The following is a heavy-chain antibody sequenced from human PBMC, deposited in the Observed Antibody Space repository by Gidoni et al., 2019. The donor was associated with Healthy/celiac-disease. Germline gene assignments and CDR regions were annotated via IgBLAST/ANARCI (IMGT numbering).Heavy chain of an antibody. CDR1: GYTFTGYY. CDR3: ARGGAAACRDYYGMDV. D-gene: IGHD6-13*01. CDR2: INPNSGGT. J-gene: IGHJ6*02. V-gene: IGHV1-2*02. Sequence: QVQLVQAGAEVTTPGASVTVSCKASGYTFTGYYLHWVRQAPGQGLEGMGWINPNSGGTNYAQKFQGRVTMTRDTSISTAYMELSRLRSDDTAAYYCARGGAAACRDYYGMDVWGQGTTVTVSS.